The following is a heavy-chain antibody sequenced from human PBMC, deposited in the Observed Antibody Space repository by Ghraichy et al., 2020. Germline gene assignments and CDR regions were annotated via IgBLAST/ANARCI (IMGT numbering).Heavy chain of an antibody. D-gene: IGHD1-1*01. CDR1: GFTFSSYA. J-gene: IGHJ5*02. CDR3: VKDTSGNWNDLWWFDP. CDR2: ISSNGGST. Sequence: GGSLRLSCSASGFTFSSYAMHWVRQAPGKGLEYVSAISSNGGSTYYADSVKGRFTISRDNSKNTLYLQMSSLRAEDTAVYYCVKDTSGNWNDLWWFDPWGQGTLVTVSS. V-gene: IGHV3-64D*06.